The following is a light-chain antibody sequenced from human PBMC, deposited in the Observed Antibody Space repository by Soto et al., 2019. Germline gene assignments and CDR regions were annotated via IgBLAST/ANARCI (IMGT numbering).Light chain of an antibody. Sequence: EIVLTESPGTLSLSPGEASTLSCSAIQSVSHHYLAWCEHTPRQAPRLLIYRTYTRASGIPDRFSGSGSGTDLSLTISRLEPEDFAVYYCQQLGDSPPITFGQGTRLEIK. CDR3: QQLGDSPPIT. CDR2: RTY. J-gene: IGKJ5*01. CDR1: QSVSHHY. V-gene: IGKV3-20*01.